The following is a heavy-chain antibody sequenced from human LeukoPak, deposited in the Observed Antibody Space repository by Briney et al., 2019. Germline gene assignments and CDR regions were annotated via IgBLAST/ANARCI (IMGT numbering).Heavy chain of an antibody. CDR1: GYTFTGYY. D-gene: IGHD5-18*01. CDR3: ARDSVDTAMDLYNWFDP. CDR2: INPNSGGT. V-gene: IGHV1-2*02. Sequence: GASVKVSCKASGYTFTGYYMHWVRQAPGQGLEWMGWINPNSGGTNYAQKFQGRVTMTRDTSISTAYMELSRLRSDDTAVYYCARDSVDTAMDLYNWFDPWGQGTLVTVSS. J-gene: IGHJ5*02.